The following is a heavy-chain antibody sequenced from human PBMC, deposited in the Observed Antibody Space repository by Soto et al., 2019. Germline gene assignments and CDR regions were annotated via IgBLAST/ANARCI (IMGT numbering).Heavy chain of an antibody. Sequence: PSETLSLTCTVSGGSVSSFYWSWIRQPPGKRLEWIGYIYHSGSTNYNPSLKSRVTMSIDTSKNQFSLKLSSVTAADTAVYYCARWGYGSGLDYWGQGTLVTVSS. CDR1: GGSVSSFY. D-gene: IGHD3-16*01. CDR2: IYHSGST. CDR3: ARWGYGSGLDY. V-gene: IGHV4-59*02. J-gene: IGHJ4*02.